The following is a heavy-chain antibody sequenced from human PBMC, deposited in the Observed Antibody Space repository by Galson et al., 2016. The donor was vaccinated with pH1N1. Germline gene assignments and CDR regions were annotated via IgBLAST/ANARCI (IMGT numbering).Heavy chain of an antibody. CDR2: MYPDDSDI. CDR3: ARYSGSFCFDY. Sequence: QSGAEVKKPGESLKISCQGSGYSFSSYWVAWVRQMPGKGLEWKAIMYPDDSDIKYSPSFEGQVTISADKSISTAYLQWSSLKASDTAMYYCARYSGSFCFDYWGQGTLVTVSS. J-gene: IGHJ4*02. V-gene: IGHV5-51*01. D-gene: IGHD1-26*01. CDR1: GYSFSSYW.